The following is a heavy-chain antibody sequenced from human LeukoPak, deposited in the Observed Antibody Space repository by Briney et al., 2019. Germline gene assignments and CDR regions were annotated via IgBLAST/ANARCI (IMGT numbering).Heavy chain of an antibody. CDR3: ARIIKYSNGWYNFDY. J-gene: IGHJ4*02. CDR2: IKQDGSEK. Sequence: GGSLRLSCAASGFIISSYWMSWGRQAPGKGLEWVANIKQDGSEKYYVDSLKGRFTISRDNAKNSLYLQMDSLRAEDTAVYYCARIIKYSNGWYNFDYWGQGTLVTVSS. CDR1: GFIISSYW. V-gene: IGHV3-7*03. D-gene: IGHD6-19*01.